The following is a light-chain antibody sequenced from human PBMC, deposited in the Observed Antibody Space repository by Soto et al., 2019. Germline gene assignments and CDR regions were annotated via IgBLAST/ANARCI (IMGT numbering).Light chain of an antibody. CDR1: QSVSSY. CDR3: QQYNNWPLT. V-gene: IGKV3-15*01. Sequence: IVMTQSPATLSVSPGERATLSCRASQSVSSYLAWYQQKPGQAPRLLIYGASTRATDIPARFSGSGSGTEFTLTISSLQSEDFALYYCQQYNNWPLTFGGGTKV. J-gene: IGKJ4*01. CDR2: GAS.